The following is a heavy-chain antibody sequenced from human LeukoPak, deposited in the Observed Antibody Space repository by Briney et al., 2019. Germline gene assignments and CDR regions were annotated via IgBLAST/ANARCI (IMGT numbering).Heavy chain of an antibody. D-gene: IGHD6-13*01. CDR1: GYTFTSYA. Sequence: GASVKVSCKASGYTFTSYAMNWVRQAPGQGLEWMGWMNPNSGNTGYAQKFQGRVTITRNTSISTAYMELSSLRSEDTAVYYCARGVVAAAGGGDYYYYMDVWGKGTTVTVSS. J-gene: IGHJ6*03. CDR2: MNPNSGNT. CDR3: ARGVVAAAGGGDYYYYMDV. V-gene: IGHV1-8*03.